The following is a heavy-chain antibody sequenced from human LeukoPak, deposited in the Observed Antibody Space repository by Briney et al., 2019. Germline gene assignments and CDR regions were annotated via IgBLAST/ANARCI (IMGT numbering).Heavy chain of an antibody. V-gene: IGHV1-69*04. CDR1: GGTFSSYT. CDR3: ARDRPGSYRFDP. Sequence: ASVKVSCKASGGTFSSYTISWVRQAPGQGLEWMGRIIPILGIANYAQKFQGRVTITADKSTSTAYMELSSLRSEDTAVYYCARDRPGSYRFDPWGQGTLVTVSS. D-gene: IGHD3-10*01. J-gene: IGHJ5*02. CDR2: IIPILGIA.